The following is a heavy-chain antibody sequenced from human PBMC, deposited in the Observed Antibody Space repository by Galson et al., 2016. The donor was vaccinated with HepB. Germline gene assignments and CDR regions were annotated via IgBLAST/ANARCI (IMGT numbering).Heavy chain of an antibody. D-gene: IGHD6-25*01. Sequence: SETLSLTCAVSGASINNRNWWGWVRQTPGQGLEWIGEVYRSGSTNYTPSLKSRLSMSVDKSKNQFSLKMTSVTAADTAVYYCARQQGAQDGYDFWGQGTLVTVSS. J-gene: IGHJ4*02. CDR1: GASINNRNW. CDR2: VYRSGST. CDR3: ARQQGAQDGYDF. V-gene: IGHV4-4*02.